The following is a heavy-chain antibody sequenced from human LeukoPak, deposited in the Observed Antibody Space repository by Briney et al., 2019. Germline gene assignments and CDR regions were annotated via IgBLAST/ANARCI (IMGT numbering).Heavy chain of an antibody. CDR2: INPNSGGT. D-gene: IGHD6-13*01. CDR3: ARDNSRPDAFDI. Sequence: ASVKVSCKASGYTFTSYGISWVRQAPGQGLEWMGWINPNSGGTNYAQKFQGRVTMTRDTSISTAYMELSRLRSDDTAVYYCARDNSRPDAFDIWGQGTMVTVSS. CDR1: GYTFTSYG. V-gene: IGHV1-2*02. J-gene: IGHJ3*02.